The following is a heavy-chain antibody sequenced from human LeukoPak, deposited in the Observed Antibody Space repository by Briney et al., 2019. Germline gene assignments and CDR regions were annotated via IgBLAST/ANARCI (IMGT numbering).Heavy chain of an antibody. V-gene: IGHV1-18*01. CDR1: GYLFTRKS. D-gene: IGHD3-9*01. Sequence: GASVKVSCKTSGYLFTRKSISWVRQAPGQGLEWMGWISTYNGNTRYAQRFQGRVTMTTDTATNTVYMDMRSLRPDDTAVYYCARDGGPYFDWSLPSFYYMDVWGKGTPVIVSS. J-gene: IGHJ6*03. CDR2: ISTYNGNT. CDR3: ARDGGPYFDWSLPSFYYMDV.